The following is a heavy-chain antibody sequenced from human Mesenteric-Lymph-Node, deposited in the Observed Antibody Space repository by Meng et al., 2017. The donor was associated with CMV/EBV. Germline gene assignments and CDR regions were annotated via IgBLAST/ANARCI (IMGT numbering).Heavy chain of an antibody. Sequence: ASVKVSCKASGYTFTSYGINWVRQAPGQGLEWMGWITTYNDNTNYAQNLQGRVTMTTDTSTSTAYMELRSLRSDDTAVYYFARDTTAVGGFDIWGQGTMVTVSS. V-gene: IGHV1-18*01. CDR3: ARDTTAVGGFDI. CDR1: GYTFTSYG. J-gene: IGHJ3*02. CDR2: ITTYNDNT. D-gene: IGHD1-1*01.